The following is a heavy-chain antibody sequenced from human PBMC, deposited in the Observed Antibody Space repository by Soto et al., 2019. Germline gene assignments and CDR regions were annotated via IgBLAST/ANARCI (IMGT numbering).Heavy chain of an antibody. D-gene: IGHD2-15*01. J-gene: IGHJ4*02. Sequence: GGSLRLSCTASGFTFGDYAMSWFRQAPGKGLEWVGFIRSKAYGGTTEYAASVKGRFTISRDDSKRIAYLQMNSLKTEDTALYYCTPVGYCSGGSCRPMDYWGQGTLVTVSS. CDR2: IRSKAYGGTT. V-gene: IGHV3-49*03. CDR1: GFTFGDYA. CDR3: TPVGYCSGGSCRPMDY.